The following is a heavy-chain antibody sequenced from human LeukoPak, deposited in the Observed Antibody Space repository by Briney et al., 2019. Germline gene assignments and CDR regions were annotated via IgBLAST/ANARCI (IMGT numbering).Heavy chain of an antibody. V-gene: IGHV3-23*01. D-gene: IGHD2-15*01. J-gene: IGHJ4*02. Sequence: QPGGSLRLSCAASGFIFCNYAMSWVRQAPGKGLEWVSAISGSDDNTYYADSVRGRFTISRDNSKNTLYLQMNSLRAEDTAIYFCAKSRSGVSSCYNYWGQGTLVTVSS. CDR1: GFIFCNYA. CDR3: AKSRSGVSSCYNY. CDR2: ISGSDDNT.